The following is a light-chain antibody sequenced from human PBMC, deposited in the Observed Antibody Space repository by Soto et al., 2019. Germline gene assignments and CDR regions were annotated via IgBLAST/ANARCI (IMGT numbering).Light chain of an antibody. V-gene: IGKV1-5*03. CDR3: QQYNTWLT. J-gene: IGKJ1*01. Sequence: DIQMTQSPSTLSASVGDRVTITCRARQSIGGWLAWYQQKTGKAPKVLNYATSTLQSGVQSRFSGSGSGTQFTLTISSLQPDDSATYYCQQYNTWLTFGQGTKVEVK. CDR2: ATS. CDR1: QSIGGW.